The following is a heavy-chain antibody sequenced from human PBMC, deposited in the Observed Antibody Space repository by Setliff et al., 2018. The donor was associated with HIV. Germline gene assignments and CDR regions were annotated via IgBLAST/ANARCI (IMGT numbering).Heavy chain of an antibody. Sequence: SETLSLTCTVSGGSMSSSSYYWGWIRQPPGKGLEWIGSIYYSGSTYYNPSLKSRVTMSVDTSKNQFSLKLSSVTAADTAVFYCARGSQWELLPYFDYWGQGTLVTVSS. CDR3: ARGSQWELLPYFDY. CDR2: IYYSGST. J-gene: IGHJ4*02. V-gene: IGHV4-39*07. D-gene: IGHD1-26*01. CDR1: GGSMSSSSYY.